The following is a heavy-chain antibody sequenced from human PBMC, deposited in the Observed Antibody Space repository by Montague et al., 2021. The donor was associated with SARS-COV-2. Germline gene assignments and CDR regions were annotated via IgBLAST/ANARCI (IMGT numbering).Heavy chain of an antibody. J-gene: IGHJ4*02. Sequence: SETLSLTCTVSGASINSYSWSWIRQPPGKGLEWIGHIYPSGITNYNPSLKSRVTISLDTSKSQFSLKLSSVTAADTAVYYCARRGVYRSDWSWFYFDYWGQGTLVTVSS. CDR3: ARRGVYRSDWSWFYFDY. D-gene: IGHD6-13*01. CDR1: GASINSYS. CDR2: IYPSGIT. V-gene: IGHV4-4*08.